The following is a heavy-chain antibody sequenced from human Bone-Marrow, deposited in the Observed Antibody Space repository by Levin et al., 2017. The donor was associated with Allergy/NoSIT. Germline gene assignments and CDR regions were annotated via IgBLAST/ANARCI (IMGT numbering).Heavy chain of an antibody. CDR3: ARRFGY. CDR2: ISTSGSAI. CDR1: GFTFRNFD. J-gene: IGHJ4*02. V-gene: IGHV3-48*02. Sequence: LSLTCAASGFTFRNFDMNWVRQAPGKGLEWVSYISTSGSAIYYADSVKGRFTISRDNAKNSLYLQMNNLRDEDTAVYYCARRFGYWGRGTLVTVSS.